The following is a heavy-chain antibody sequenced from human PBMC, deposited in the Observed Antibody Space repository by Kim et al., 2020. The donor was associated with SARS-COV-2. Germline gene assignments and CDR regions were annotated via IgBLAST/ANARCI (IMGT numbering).Heavy chain of an antibody. CDR2: MNPNSGST. D-gene: IGHD5-12*01. Sequence: ASVKVSCKASGYTFTSYDISWVRQATGQGLEWMGWMNPNSGSTGYAQKFQGRVTMTRNPSITTAYMELSSLRSEDTAVYYCARGREIAATWVSGFDPWGQRTLVTASS. CDR3: ARGREIAATWVSGFDP. J-gene: IGHJ5*02. V-gene: IGHV1-8*01. CDR1: GYTFTSYD.